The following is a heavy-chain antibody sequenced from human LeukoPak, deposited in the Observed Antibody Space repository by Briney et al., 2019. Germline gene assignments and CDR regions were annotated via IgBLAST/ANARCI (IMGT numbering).Heavy chain of an antibody. CDR2: VHYTGST. V-gene: IGHV4-59*08. J-gene: IGHJ4*02. CDR3: VRQTWLLDY. CDR1: GDSITPWY. Sequence: SETLSLTCIVSGDSITPWYWSWVRQPPGQGLERIGHVHYTGSTNYNPSLKGRVTISVDTSKNQFSLTLRSVTAADTAMYYCVRQTWLLDYWGQGILVTVSS. D-gene: IGHD3-9*01.